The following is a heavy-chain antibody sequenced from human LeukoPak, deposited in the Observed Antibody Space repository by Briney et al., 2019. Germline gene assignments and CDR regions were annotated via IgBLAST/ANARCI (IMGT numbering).Heavy chain of an antibody. CDR2: IYYDGST. CDR1: GGSMSNYW. Sequence: PSETLSLTCTVSGGSMSNYWWNWIRQPPGKGLEWIGYIYYDGSTYYNPTLNSRVTISIDTSKNQFSLKLNSVTAADTAVYYCARRLCSSLTCNIGPSGNWLDPWGQGTLVTVSS. V-gene: IGHV4-59*08. J-gene: IGHJ5*02. CDR3: ARRLCSSLTCNIGPSGNWLDP. D-gene: IGHD2-2*02.